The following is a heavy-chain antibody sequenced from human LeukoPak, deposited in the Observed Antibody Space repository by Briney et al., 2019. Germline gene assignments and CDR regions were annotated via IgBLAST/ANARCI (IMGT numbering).Heavy chain of an antibody. V-gene: IGHV3-30-3*01. CDR1: GFTFSSYA. J-gene: IGHJ3*02. Sequence: GGSLRLSCAASGFTFSSYAMHWVRQAPGKGLEWVAVISYDGSNKYYADSVKGRFTISRDNTKNTLYLQMNSLRAEDTAVYYCARAAAGDAFDIWGQGTMVTVSS. CDR2: ISYDGSNK. CDR3: ARAAAGDAFDI. D-gene: IGHD6-13*01.